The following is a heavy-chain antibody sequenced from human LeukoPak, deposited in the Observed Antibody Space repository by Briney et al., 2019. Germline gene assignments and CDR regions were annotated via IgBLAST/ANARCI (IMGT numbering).Heavy chain of an antibody. CDR3: ARAGATVVTPNYYYFDY. V-gene: IGHV1-69*04. CDR1: GGTFSSYA. D-gene: IGHD4-17*01. J-gene: IGHJ4*02. Sequence: SVKVSCKASGGTFSSYAISWVRQAPGQGLEWMGRIIPILGIANYAQKFQGRVTITADKSTSTAYMELSSLRSEDTAAYYCARAGATVVTPNYYYFDYWGQGTLVTVSS. CDR2: IIPILGIA.